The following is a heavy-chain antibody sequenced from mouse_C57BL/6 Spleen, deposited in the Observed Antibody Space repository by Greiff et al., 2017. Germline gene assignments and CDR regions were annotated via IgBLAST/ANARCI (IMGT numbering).Heavy chain of an antibody. D-gene: IGHD3-1*01. CDR2: IDPSDSYT. V-gene: IGHV1-69*01. J-gene: IGHJ1*03. CDR1: GYTFTSDW. CDR3: ARSGCGSQLYD. Sequence: QVQLQQPGAELVMPGASVKLSCTASGYTFTSDWMHWVKQRPGQGLEWIGEIDPSDSYTNYNQKFKGKSTLTVDKSSSTAYMQLSSLTSEDSAVYYCARSGCGSQLYDWGTGPTVTVSS.